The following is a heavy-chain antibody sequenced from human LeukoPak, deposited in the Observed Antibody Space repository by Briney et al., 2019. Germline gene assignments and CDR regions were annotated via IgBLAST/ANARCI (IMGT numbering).Heavy chain of an antibody. CDR2: ISSSSSTI. Sequence: AGGSLRLSCAASGFTFSSYSMNWVRQAPGKGLEWVSYISSSSSTIYYADSVKGRFTISRDNAKNSLYLQMNSLRAEDTAVYYCARDASTRCYLCEVDHWGQGTLVTVSS. V-gene: IGHV3-48*04. CDR1: GFTFSSYS. J-gene: IGHJ4*02. CDR3: ARDASTRCYLCEVDH. D-gene: IGHD2-2*01.